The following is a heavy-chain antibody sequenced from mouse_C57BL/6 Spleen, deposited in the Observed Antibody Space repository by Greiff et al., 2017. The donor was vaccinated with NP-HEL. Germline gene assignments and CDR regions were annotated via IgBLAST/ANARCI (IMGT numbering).Heavy chain of an antibody. CDR2: IHPNSGST. D-gene: IGHD1-1*01. J-gene: IGHJ1*03. CDR3: AAITTVVATRGYCDV. Sequence: QVQLQQPGAELVKPGASVKLSCKASGYTFTSYWMHWVKQRPGQGLEWIGMIHPNSGSTNYNEKFKSKATLTVDKSSSTAYMQLSSLTSEDSAVYYCAAITTVVATRGYCDVWGTGTTVTVSS. V-gene: IGHV1-64*01. CDR1: GYTFTSYW.